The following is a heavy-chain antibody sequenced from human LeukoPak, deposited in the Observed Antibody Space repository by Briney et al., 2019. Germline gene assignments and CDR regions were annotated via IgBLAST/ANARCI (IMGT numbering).Heavy chain of an antibody. CDR1: GYTFTGYY. D-gene: IGHD6-19*01. Sequence: GASVKVSCKASGYTFTGYYMHWVRQAPGPGLEWMGWINPNSGGTNYAQKLQGRVTITTYTTLSTAYMELSRLRSDDTAVYDCARVRQWRAYWYFDLWGRGTLVTVSS. CDR3: ARVRQWRAYWYFDL. CDR2: INPNSGGT. J-gene: IGHJ2*01. V-gene: IGHV1-2*02.